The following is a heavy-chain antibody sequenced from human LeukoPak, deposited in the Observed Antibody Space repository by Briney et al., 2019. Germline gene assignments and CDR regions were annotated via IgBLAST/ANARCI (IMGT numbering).Heavy chain of an antibody. J-gene: IGHJ4*02. CDR2: IRYDGNNK. CDR1: GFPFSDYV. D-gene: IGHD1-26*01. Sequence: GGPLRLSCAASGFPFSDYVMHWVRQAPGKGLEWVAVIRYDGNNKYYADSVKGRFTISRDNSKNMLYLQMNSLGTEDTDVYYCARKVGAHDYWGQGTLVTVSS. V-gene: IGHV3-30*02. CDR3: ARKVGAHDY.